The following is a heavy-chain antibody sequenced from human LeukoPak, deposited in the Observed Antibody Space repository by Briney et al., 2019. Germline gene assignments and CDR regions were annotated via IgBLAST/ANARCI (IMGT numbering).Heavy chain of an antibody. CDR3: ARDLELLWFGEAGWFDP. V-gene: IGHV1-69*06. CDR2: IIPIFGTA. D-gene: IGHD3-10*01. Sequence: GSSVKVSYKASGGAFSSYAISWVRQAPGQGLEWMGGIIPIFGTANYAQKFQGRVTITADKSTSTAYMELSRLRSDDTAVYYCARDLELLWFGEAGWFDPWGQGTLVTVSS. CDR1: GGAFSSYA. J-gene: IGHJ5*02.